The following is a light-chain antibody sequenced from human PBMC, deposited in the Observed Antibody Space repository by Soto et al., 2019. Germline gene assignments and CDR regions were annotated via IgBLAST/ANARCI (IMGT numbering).Light chain of an antibody. Sequence: EIVLTQSPGTLSLSPGEGATLSCRASQSVSSSSLTWYQQKRGQAPRLLIYGASTRATGIPDRFSDSGSGTDFTLTISKLEPEDFAVYYCNQYHSSFSFGGGTKVEIK. J-gene: IGKJ4*01. CDR1: QSVSSSS. V-gene: IGKV3-20*01. CDR3: NQYHSSFS. CDR2: GAS.